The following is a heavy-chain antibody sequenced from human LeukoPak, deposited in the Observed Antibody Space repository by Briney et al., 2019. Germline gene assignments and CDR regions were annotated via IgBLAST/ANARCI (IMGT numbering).Heavy chain of an antibody. Sequence: PGGSLRLSCAASGFPFNYYAMNWVRQAPGKGVGWVQSFSCSGGSTYYADSVKGRFTISRYNSKNTLYLQMNSLRAEDTAVYYCAKEATIEAAGTCFDYWGQGTLVTVSS. CDR1: GFPFNYYA. J-gene: IGHJ4*02. CDR3: AKEATIEAAGTCFDY. V-gene: IGHV3-23*01. CDR2: FSCSGGST. D-gene: IGHD6-13*01.